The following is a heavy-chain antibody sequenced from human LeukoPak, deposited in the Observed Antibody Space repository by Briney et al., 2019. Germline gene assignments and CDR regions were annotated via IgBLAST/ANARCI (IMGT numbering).Heavy chain of an antibody. Sequence: PSETLSLTCTVSGGSISSYYWRWIRQPAGKGLEWIGRIYTSGSTNYNPSLKSRVTMSVATSKNKCSLKLSSVTAADTAVYYCAKSWSGHISRDAFDIWGQGTMVTVSS. V-gene: IGHV4-4*07. CDR2: IYTSGST. D-gene: IGHD3-3*01. CDR3: AKSWSGHISRDAFDI. J-gene: IGHJ3*02. CDR1: GGSISSYY.